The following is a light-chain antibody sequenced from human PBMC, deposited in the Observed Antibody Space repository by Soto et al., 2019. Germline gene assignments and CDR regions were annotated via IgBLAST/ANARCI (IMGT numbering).Light chain of an antibody. J-gene: IGKJ5*01. Sequence: DIQMTQSPSTLSASVGDRVTITCRASQSISGWLAWYQQKPGKAPNLLIYKASTLESGVPSRFSGSGSGTEFTLTISSLQPEDVASYYCHTFGQGTRLEIK. CDR1: QSISGW. V-gene: IGKV1-5*03. CDR2: KAS. CDR3: HT.